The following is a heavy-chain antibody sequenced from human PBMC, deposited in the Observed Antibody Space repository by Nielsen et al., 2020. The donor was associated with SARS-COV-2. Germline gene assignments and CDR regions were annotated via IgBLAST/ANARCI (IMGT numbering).Heavy chain of an antibody. D-gene: IGHD4-23*01. CDR2: IYYSGST. Sequence: SETLSLTCTVSGGSISSSSYYWGWIRQPPGKGLEWIGSIYYSGSTYYNPSLKSRVTISVDTSKNQFSLKLSSVTAADTAVYYCARGVSYGGNSTFDYWGQGTLVTVSS. CDR3: ARGVSYGGNSTFDY. V-gene: IGHV4-39*01. J-gene: IGHJ4*02. CDR1: GGSISSSSYY.